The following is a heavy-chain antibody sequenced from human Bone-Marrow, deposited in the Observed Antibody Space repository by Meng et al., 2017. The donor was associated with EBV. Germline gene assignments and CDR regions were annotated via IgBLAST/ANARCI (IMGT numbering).Heavy chain of an antibody. D-gene: IGHD3-22*01. V-gene: IGHV3-23*01. J-gene: IGHJ4*02. CDR1: GFTFSSYA. CDR3: AKRYYYDSSGYAFDY. Sequence: EVQLLESXXXXVXXGGXLRLSCAASGFTFSSYAMSWVRQAPGKGLEWVSAISGSGGSTYYADSVKGRFTISRDNSKNTLYLQMNSLRAEDTAVYYCAKRYYYDSSGYAFDYWGQGTLVTVSS. CDR2: ISGSGGST.